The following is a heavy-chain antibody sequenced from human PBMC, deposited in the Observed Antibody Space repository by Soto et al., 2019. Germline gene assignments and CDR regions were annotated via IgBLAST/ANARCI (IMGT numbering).Heavy chain of an antibody. CDR1: SYSISGGFY. Sequence: SETLSLTFAVSSYSISGGFYWSWIRQPPGKGLEWIGNIYHSGSANYNPSLKSRVTMSVDTSKNNFSLRLTSVTDADTAVSYCARVTIFQYWFDPWGQGILVTVSS. CDR2: IYHSGSA. CDR3: ARVTIFQYWFDP. V-gene: IGHV4-38-2*01. J-gene: IGHJ5*02. D-gene: IGHD3-3*01.